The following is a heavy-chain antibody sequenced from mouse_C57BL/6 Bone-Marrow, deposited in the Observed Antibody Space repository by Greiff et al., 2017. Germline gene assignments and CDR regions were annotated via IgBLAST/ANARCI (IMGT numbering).Heavy chain of an antibody. CDR3: ARGSTMVTTHYFDY. J-gene: IGHJ2*01. CDR2: IYPGDGDT. CDR1: GYAFSSSW. V-gene: IGHV1-82*01. D-gene: IGHD2-2*01. Sequence: VQLQESGPELVKPGASVKISCKASGYAFSSSWMNWVKQRPGKGLEWIGRIYPGDGDTNYNGKFKGKATLTADKSSSTAYMQLSSLTSEDSAVYFCARGSTMVTTHYFDYWGQGTTLTVSS.